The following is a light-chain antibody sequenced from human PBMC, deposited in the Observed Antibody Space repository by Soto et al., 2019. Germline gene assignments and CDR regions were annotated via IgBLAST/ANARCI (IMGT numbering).Light chain of an antibody. CDR2: ATS. CDR1: QSVNNYY. Sequence: ELVLTQSPGTLSLPPGERATLSCRASQSVNNYYLAWYQQKPGQAPRLLIYATSSRATGIPERFSGSGSGTDFTLTISRLEPEDLAVYYCQQYGSSRTFGQGTKVEIK. V-gene: IGKV3-20*01. J-gene: IGKJ1*01. CDR3: QQYGSSRT.